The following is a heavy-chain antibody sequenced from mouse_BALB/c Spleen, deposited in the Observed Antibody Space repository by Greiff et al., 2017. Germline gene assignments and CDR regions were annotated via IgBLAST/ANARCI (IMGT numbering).Heavy chain of an antibody. CDR3: ARNYRYDDAMDY. Sequence: EVKLMESGPGLVKPSQSLSLTCTVTGYSITSDYAWNWIRQFPGNKLEWMGYISYSGSTSYNPSLNSRISITRDTSKNQFFLQLNSVTTEDTATYYCARNYRYDDAMDYWGQGTSVTVSS. CDR1: GYSITSDYA. D-gene: IGHD2-14*01. CDR2: ISYSGST. J-gene: IGHJ4*01. V-gene: IGHV3-2*02.